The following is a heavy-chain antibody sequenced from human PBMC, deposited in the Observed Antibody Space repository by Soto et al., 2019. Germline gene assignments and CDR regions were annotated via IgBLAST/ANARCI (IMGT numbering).Heavy chain of an antibody. J-gene: IGHJ4*02. Sequence: VQLQESGPGLVKPSDTLSLTCTVSGGSISGHYWIWIRQPPGEGMEWIGYIFYSGSTTYNNNPSLNSRVTMSVDTSKNQFSLRLSSVTAADTAVYYCARVGSSGWSPDYWGQGTLVTVSS. CDR1: GGSISGHY. CDR3: ARVGSSGWSPDY. D-gene: IGHD6-19*01. V-gene: IGHV4-59*11. CDR2: IFYSGSTTY.